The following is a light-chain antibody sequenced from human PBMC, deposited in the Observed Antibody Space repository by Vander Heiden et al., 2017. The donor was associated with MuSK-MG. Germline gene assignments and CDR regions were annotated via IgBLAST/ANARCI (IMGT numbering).Light chain of an antibody. V-gene: IGLV2-14*03. CDR2: DVR. J-gene: IGLJ2*01. CDR3: TSYSIDTTLV. Sequence: QSALTQPASVSGSPGQSIPISCTGTNSDIGAHDYVSWYQQHPGRAPKLLIFDVRSRPSGVSDRFSGSKSVNTASLTISVLQPDDEAVYYCTSYSIDTTLVFGGGTEVTVL. CDR1: NSDIGAHDY.